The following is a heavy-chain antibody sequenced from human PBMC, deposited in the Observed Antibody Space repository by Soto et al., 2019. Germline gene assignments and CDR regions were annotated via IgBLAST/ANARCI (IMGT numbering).Heavy chain of an antibody. D-gene: IGHD5-12*01. CDR3: AKCARVEVATTYSDY. CDR1: GFTFSSYG. V-gene: IGHV3-23*01. Sequence: VQLLESGGNLVQPGGALRLSCAASGFTFSSYGMTWVRQAPGKGLEWISAITGSGGSTYYADSVKGRFTISRDNSKNTLYLQMNSLRAEDTAVYYCAKCARVEVATTYSDYWGQGTLVTVSS. J-gene: IGHJ4*02. CDR2: ITGSGGST.